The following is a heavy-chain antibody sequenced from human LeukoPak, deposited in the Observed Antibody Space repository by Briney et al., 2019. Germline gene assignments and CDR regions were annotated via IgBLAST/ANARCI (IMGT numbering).Heavy chain of an antibody. D-gene: IGHD6-13*01. CDR3: ARDWPTSGYSSSWEDY. J-gene: IGHJ4*02. Sequence: GASVKVSCKASGYTFTGYYMHWVRQAPGQGLEWMGWINPNSGGTNYAQKFQGRVTMTRNTSISTAYMELSRLRSDDTAVYYCARDWPTSGYSSSWEDYWGQGTLVTVSS. CDR2: INPNSGGT. V-gene: IGHV1-2*02. CDR1: GYTFTGYY.